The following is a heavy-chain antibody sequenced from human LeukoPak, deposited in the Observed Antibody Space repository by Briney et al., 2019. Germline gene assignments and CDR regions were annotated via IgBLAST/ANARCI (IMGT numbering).Heavy chain of an antibody. CDR3: ARGKGPYYPLDVYYFDY. J-gene: IGHJ4*02. CDR1: GDSVSSNSAA. V-gene: IGHV6-1*01. Sequence: SQTLSLTCAISGDSVSSNSAAWNWIRQSPSRGLEWLGRTYYRSKWYNDYAVSVKSRITINPDTSKNQFSLQLNSVTPEDTAVYYCARGKGPYYPLDVYYFDYWGQGTLVTVSS. CDR2: TYYRSKWYN. D-gene: IGHD2/OR15-2a*01.